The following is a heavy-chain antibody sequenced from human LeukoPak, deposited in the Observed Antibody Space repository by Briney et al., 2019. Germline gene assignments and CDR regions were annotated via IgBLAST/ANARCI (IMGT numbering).Heavy chain of an antibody. CDR3: ARGWPVSGGYYDY. Sequence: GGSLRLSCAASGFSFSSYGMHWVRQAPGLGLEYVSAISRDGDTTYYANSVKGRFTISRDNSQNTVYLQMGSLRAEDMAVYYCARGWPVSGGYYDYWGQGTQVTVSS. V-gene: IGHV3-64*01. CDR2: ISRDGDTT. J-gene: IGHJ4*02. D-gene: IGHD3-22*01. CDR1: GFSFSSYG.